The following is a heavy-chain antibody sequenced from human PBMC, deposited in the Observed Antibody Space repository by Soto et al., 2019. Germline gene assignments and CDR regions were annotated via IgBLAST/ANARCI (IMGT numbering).Heavy chain of an antibody. CDR1: GFTFSSYG. CDR2: ISYDGSNK. Sequence: QVQLVESGGGVVQPGRSLRLSCAASGFTFSSYGMHWVRQAPGKGLEWVAVISYDGSNKYYADSVKGRFTISRDNSKNTLYLQMNSLRAEDTAVYYXAKANSXSYPYGMDVWGQGTTVTVSS. CDR3: AKANSXSYPYGMDV. D-gene: IGHD1-26*01. J-gene: IGHJ6*02. V-gene: IGHV3-30*18.